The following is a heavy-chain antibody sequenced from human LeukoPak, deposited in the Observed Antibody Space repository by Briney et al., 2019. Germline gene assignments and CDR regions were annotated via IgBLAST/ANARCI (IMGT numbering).Heavy chain of an antibody. V-gene: IGHV3-74*01. CDR2: INTDGSVT. CDR3: VTDRYSDSAFGD. D-gene: IGHD1-26*01. J-gene: IGHJ4*02. CDR1: GITVSTLW. Sequence: PGGSLRLSCAASGITVSTLWMHWVRQAPGEGLVWVSRINTDGSVTNYADSVEGRFTISRDNAKNMLYLQMNDLRAEDTAVYYCVTDRYSDSAFGDWGQGTLVTVSS.